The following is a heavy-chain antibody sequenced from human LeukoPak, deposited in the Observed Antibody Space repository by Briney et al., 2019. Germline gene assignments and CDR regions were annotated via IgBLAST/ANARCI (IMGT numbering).Heavy chain of an antibody. CDR3: ARGSWYYFDY. CDR1: GYTFTSYG. Sequence: ASVKVSCKASGYTFTSYGISWVRQAPGQGLEWMGWINPNSGGTNYAQKFQGRVTMTRDTPISTAYMELSRLRSDDTAVYYCARGSWYYFDYWGQRTLVTVSS. D-gene: IGHD6-13*01. J-gene: IGHJ4*02. V-gene: IGHV1-2*02. CDR2: INPNSGGT.